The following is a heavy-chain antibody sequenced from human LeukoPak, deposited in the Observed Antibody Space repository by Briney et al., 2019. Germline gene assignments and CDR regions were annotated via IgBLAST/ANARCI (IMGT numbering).Heavy chain of an antibody. V-gene: IGHV3-7*03. CDR2: INSDGSEG. Sequence: GGSLRLPCAVAGFTFSGFWMSWSRQAPGKGLEWVASINSDGSEGYYADVVKGRFTISRDNAKNSLYLQINSLRAEDTAVYYCARVGADGFDYWGQGTLVTVSS. D-gene: IGHD6-25*01. CDR1: GFTFSGFW. J-gene: IGHJ4*02. CDR3: ARVGADGFDY.